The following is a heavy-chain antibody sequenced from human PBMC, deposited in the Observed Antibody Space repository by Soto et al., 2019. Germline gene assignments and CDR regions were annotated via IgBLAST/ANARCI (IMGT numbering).Heavy chain of an antibody. J-gene: IGHJ3*02. Sequence: GGSLRLSCAASGFTFSNAWMNWVRQAPGKGLEWVGRIKSKTDGGTTDYAAPVKGRFTISRDDSKNTLYLQMNSLKTEDTAVYYCAWGSSGWYDAFDIWGQGTMVTVSS. CDR1: GFTFSNAW. D-gene: IGHD6-19*01. CDR3: AWGSSGWYDAFDI. V-gene: IGHV3-15*07. CDR2: IKSKTDGGTT.